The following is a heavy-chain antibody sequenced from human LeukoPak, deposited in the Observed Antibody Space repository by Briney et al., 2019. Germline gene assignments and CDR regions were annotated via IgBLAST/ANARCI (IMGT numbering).Heavy chain of an antibody. V-gene: IGHV4-39*01. CDR1: GGSISSSSYY. Sequence: SETLSLTCTVSGGSISSSSYYWGWIRQPPGKGLERIGSIYYSGNTYYNASLKSQVSISIDTSKNQFSLQLNSVTPEDTAVYYCTRGAPVGSSREFDYWGQGTLVTVSS. J-gene: IGHJ4*02. CDR2: IYYSGNT. D-gene: IGHD5-24*01. CDR3: TRGAPVGSSREFDY.